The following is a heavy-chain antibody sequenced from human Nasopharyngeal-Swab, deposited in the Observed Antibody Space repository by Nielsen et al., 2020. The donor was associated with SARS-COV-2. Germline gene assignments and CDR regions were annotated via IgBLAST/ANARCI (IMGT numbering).Heavy chain of an antibody. CDR2: ISYDGSNK. J-gene: IGHJ6*04. CDR1: GFTFSSYA. Sequence: GGSLRLSCAASGFTFSSYAMHWVGQAPGKGLEWVAVISYDGSNKYYADSVKGRFTISRDNSKNTLYLQMNSLRAEDTAVYYCARDLGDVWGKGTTVTVSS. CDR3: ARDLGDV. V-gene: IGHV3-30-3*01.